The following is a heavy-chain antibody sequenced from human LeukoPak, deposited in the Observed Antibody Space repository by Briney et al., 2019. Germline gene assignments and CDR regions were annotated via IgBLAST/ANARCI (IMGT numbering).Heavy chain of an antibody. V-gene: IGHV3-15*01. Sequence: PGGSLRLSCAASGFTFSSYAMSWVRQAPGKGLEWVGRIKSKNDGGKTDYSAPVKGRFTVSRDDSKNTLYLQMNSLKTEDTAVYYCIKLKGYYDNSGYDYWGQGTLVTVSS. J-gene: IGHJ4*02. D-gene: IGHD3-22*01. CDR3: IKLKGYYDNSGYDY. CDR2: IKSKNDGGKT. CDR1: GFTFSSYA.